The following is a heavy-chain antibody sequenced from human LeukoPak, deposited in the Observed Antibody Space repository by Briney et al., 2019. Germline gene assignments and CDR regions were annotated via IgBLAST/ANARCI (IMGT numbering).Heavy chain of an antibody. D-gene: IGHD3-16*01. Sequence: GGSLRLSCAASGFTFSSYSMNWVRQAPGKGLEWVSSISSSSSYIYYADSVKGRFTISRDNAKNSLYLQMNSLRAEDTAVSYCARDREGEGFDYWGQGATVTVSS. CDR3: ARDREGEGFDY. CDR1: GFTFSSYS. V-gene: IGHV3-21*01. J-gene: IGHJ4*03. CDR2: ISSSSSYI.